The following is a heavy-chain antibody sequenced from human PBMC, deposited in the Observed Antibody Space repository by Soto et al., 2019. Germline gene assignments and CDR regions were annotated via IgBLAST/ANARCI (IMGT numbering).Heavy chain of an antibody. Sequence: PSETLSLTCTVSGGSISSGGYYWSWIRQHPGKGLEWIGYIYYSGSTNYNNSLKNRVTISVDTSKNQFSLKLSSVTAADTSVYYCARASLDMVYSSGWYDYYYYGMDVWGQGTTVTVSS. D-gene: IGHD6-19*01. CDR3: ARASLDMVYSSGWYDYYYYGMDV. J-gene: IGHJ6*02. CDR2: IYYSGST. V-gene: IGHV4-31*03. CDR1: GGSISSGGYY.